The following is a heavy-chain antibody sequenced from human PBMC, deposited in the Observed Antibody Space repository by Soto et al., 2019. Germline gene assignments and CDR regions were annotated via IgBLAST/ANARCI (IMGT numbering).Heavy chain of an antibody. Sequence: SLTCTVSGGSVSSGSYYWSWIRQPPGKGLEWIGYIYYSGSTNYNPSLKSRVTISVDTSKNQFSLKLSSVTAADTAVYYCARDPNAYCSGGSCSHNWFDPWGQGTLVTVSS. V-gene: IGHV4-61*01. CDR3: ARDPNAYCSGGSCSHNWFDP. CDR2: IYYSGST. J-gene: IGHJ5*02. D-gene: IGHD2-15*01. CDR1: GGSVSSGSYY.